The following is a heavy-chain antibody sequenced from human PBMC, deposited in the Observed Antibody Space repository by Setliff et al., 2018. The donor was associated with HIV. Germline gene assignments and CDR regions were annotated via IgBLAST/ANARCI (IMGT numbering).Heavy chain of an antibody. D-gene: IGHD3-16*01. CDR1: GFTFSNYW. V-gene: IGHV3-7*03. Sequence: GSLKISCAASGFTFSNYWMDWVRQAPGKGLEWVATIKQDGSEIYYMDSVKGRFTISRDNARTSLFLEMRSLRDEDTAVYLCANLWELGAWGQGTLVTVPQ. J-gene: IGHJ5*02. CDR2: IKQDGSEI. CDR3: ANLWELGA.